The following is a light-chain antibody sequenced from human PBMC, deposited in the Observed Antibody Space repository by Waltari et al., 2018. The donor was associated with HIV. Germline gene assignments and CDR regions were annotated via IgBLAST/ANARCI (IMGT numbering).Light chain of an antibody. CDR3: QGWHSGSDGHVV. V-gene: IGLV3-21*02. CDR1: NIGGLI. Sequence: SYVLTQPLSVSVAPGQTANITCAVGNIGGLIVHWYQQKPGQAPVLVVFDDSDRPSGFPERFSGSKSGNTATLTISRVEAGDEAGYYCQGWHSGSDGHVVFGGGTKLTVL. CDR2: DDS. J-gene: IGLJ2*01.